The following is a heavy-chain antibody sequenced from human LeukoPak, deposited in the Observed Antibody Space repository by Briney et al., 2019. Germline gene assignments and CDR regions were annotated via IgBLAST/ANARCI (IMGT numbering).Heavy chain of an antibody. V-gene: IGHV4-59*01. CDR2: IYYSGST. CDR3: ARAKITAADIDRPFDP. Sequence: PSETLSLTCTVSGGSISTYYWSWIRQPPGKGLEWIGYIYYSGSTNYNPSLTSRVTISVDTPKNQFSLKLSSVTAADTALYYCARAKITAADIDRPFDPWGQGTLVTVSS. J-gene: IGHJ5*02. CDR1: GGSISTYY. D-gene: IGHD6-13*01.